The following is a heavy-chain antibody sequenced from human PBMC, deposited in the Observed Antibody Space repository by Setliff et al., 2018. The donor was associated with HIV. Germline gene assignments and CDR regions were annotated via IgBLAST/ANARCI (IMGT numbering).Heavy chain of an antibody. Sequence: GGSLRLSCAASGFTVSSYYMAWVRQAPGKGLEWLSIMYSAGSTYHADSVNGRFTLSRDISENALYLQMSSLEAEDTAVYYCVREERAADSGSYYSSRWFDRWGQGTLVTVSS. CDR3: VREERAADSGSYYSSRWFDR. D-gene: IGHD1-26*01. CDR1: GFTVSSYY. CDR2: MYSAGST. J-gene: IGHJ5*02. V-gene: IGHV3-53*01.